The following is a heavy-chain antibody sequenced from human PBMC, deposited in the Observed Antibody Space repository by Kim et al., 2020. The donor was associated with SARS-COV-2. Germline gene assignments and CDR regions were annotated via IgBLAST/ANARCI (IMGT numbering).Heavy chain of an antibody. D-gene: IGHD6-13*01. CDR1: GGSISSSSYY. V-gene: IGHV4-39*07. J-gene: IGHJ2*01. Sequence: SETLSLTCTVSGGSISSSSYYWGWIRQPPGKGLEWIGSIYYSGSTYYNPSLKSRVTISVDTSKNQFSLKLSSVTAADTAVYYCARANIAAAGFYWYFDLWGRGTLVTVSS. CDR2: IYYSGST. CDR3: ARANIAAAGFYWYFDL.